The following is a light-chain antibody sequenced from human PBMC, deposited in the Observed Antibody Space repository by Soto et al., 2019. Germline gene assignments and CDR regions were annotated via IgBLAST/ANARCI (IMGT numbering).Light chain of an antibody. J-gene: IGLJ1*01. Sequence: QSVLTQPPSVSEAPRQRVTISCSGSSSNIGNNAVNWYQQLPGKAPKLLIYYDDLLPSGVSDRFSGSKSGTSASLAISGLQSEDEADYYCAAWDDSMNGADVFGTGTKVTVL. V-gene: IGLV1-36*01. CDR2: YDD. CDR1: SSNIGNNA. CDR3: AAWDDSMNGADV.